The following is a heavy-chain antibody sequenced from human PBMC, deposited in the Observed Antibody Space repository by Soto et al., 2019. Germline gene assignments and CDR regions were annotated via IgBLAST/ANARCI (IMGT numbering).Heavy chain of an antibody. D-gene: IGHD6-13*01. CDR2: ISSSSSYT. CDR3: ARDGSPAAGNFDP. V-gene: IGHV3-11*05. CDR1: GFTFSNYD. Sequence: QVQLVESGGGLVKPGGSLRLSCAASGFTFSNYDMSWIRQAPGKGLEWVSYISSSSSYTNYADSVKGRFTISRDNAKNSLYLQMNSLRAEDTAVYYCARDGSPAAGNFDPWGQGTLVTVSS. J-gene: IGHJ5*02.